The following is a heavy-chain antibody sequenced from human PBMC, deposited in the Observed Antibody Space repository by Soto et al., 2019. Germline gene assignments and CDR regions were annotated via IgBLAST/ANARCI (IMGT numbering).Heavy chain of an antibody. J-gene: IGHJ4*02. CDR1: GYTFTCYD. CDR2: MNPNSRNT. V-gene: IGHV1-8*01. CDR3: ARGLGAKYYDDSSGYYFDY. D-gene: IGHD3-22*01. Sequence: ASVKVSCKAFGYTFTCYDINWVRQATGQGLVWMGWMNPNSRNTGYAQKFQGRVTMTRNTSISTAYMELSSLRSEDTAVYYCARGLGAKYYDDSSGYYFDYWGQGTLVTVSS.